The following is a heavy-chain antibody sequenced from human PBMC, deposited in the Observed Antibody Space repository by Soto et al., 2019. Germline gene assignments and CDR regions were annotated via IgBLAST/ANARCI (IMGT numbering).Heavy chain of an antibody. D-gene: IGHD5-12*01. CDR2: ISHDASIK. CDR1: GFSFSIYG. V-gene: IGHV3-30*18. Sequence: VGSLRLSCAASGFSFSIYGMHWVRQAPGKGLEWVALISHDASIKYYGESLKGRFTISRDNSKNTLSLQMNSLRVEDTAVYYCPKSRIVATINFVYYGMDVWGQGTTVTVSS. CDR3: PKSRIVATINFVYYGMDV. J-gene: IGHJ6*02.